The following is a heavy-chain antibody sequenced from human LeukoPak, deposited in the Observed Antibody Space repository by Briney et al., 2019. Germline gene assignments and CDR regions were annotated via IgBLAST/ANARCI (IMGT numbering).Heavy chain of an antibody. Sequence: SQTLSLTCTVSGGSISSGGYYWSWIPQHPGKGLEWIGYIYYSGSTYYNPSLKSRVTISVDTSKNQFSLKLSSVTAADTAVYYCASPSGTYVDTAMADAFDIWGQGTMVTVSS. D-gene: IGHD5-18*01. CDR1: GGSISSGGYY. CDR2: IYYSGST. V-gene: IGHV4-31*03. CDR3: ASPSGTYVDTAMADAFDI. J-gene: IGHJ3*02.